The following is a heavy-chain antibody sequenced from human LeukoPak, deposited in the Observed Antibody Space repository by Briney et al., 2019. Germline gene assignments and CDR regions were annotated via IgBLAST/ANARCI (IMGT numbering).Heavy chain of an antibody. V-gene: IGHV3-30-3*01. Sequence: GRSLRLSCAASGFTFSSYAMHWTRQAPGKGLEWVAVISYDGSNKYYADSVKGRFTISRDNSKNTLYLQMNSLRAEGTAVYYCARALGLRYFDWLLPDYWGQGTLVTVSS. J-gene: IGHJ4*02. CDR1: GFTFSSYA. D-gene: IGHD3-9*01. CDR2: ISYDGSNK. CDR3: ARALGLRYFDWLLPDY.